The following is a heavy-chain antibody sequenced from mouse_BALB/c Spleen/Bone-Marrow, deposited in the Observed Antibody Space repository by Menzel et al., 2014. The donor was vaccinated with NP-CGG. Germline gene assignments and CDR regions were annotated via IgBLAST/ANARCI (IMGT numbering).Heavy chain of an antibody. CDR3: TIGGLDY. Sequence: VQLQQSGAELVKPGASVKLSCKASGYTFTSYWMHRVKLRPGQGFEWIGEINPSNGGTNYNEKFKRKATLTVDKSSSTAYMQLSSLTSEDSAVYYCTIGGLDYWGQGTTLTVSS. J-gene: IGHJ2*01. CDR1: GYTFTSYW. CDR2: INPSNGGT. V-gene: IGHV1S16*01.